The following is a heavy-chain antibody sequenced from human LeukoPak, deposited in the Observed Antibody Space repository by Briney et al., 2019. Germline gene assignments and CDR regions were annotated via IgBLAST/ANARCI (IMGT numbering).Heavy chain of an antibody. D-gene: IGHD6-13*01. CDR3: ARSIPKEQQLVRGDWLDP. CDR1: GGSISSYY. Sequence: SETLSLTCTVSGGSISSYYWSWIRQPPGKGLEWIGYIYYSGSTNYNPSLKSRVTISVDTSKNQFSLKLSSVTAADTAVYYCARSIPKEQQLVRGDWLDPWGQGTLVTVSS. CDR2: IYYSGST. J-gene: IGHJ5*02. V-gene: IGHV4-59*12.